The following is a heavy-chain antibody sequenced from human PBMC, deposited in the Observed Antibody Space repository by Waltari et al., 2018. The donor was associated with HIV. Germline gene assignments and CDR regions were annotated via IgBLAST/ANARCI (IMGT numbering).Heavy chain of an antibody. J-gene: IGHJ6*02. CDR1: GLTFSSNS. CDR3: ARDFWGGYYYGMDV. D-gene: IGHD3-16*01. V-gene: IGHV3-21*01. Sequence: EVQLVESGGGLVKPGGSLGLSRAASGLTFSSNSMNWVRQAPGKGLEWVSSISSSSSYIYYADSVKGRFTISRDNAKNSLYLQMNSLRAEDTAVYYCARDFWGGYYYGMDVWGQGTTVTVSS. CDR2: ISSSSSYI.